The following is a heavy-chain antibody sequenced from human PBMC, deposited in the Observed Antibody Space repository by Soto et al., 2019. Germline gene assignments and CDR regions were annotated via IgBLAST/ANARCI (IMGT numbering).Heavy chain of an antibody. Sequence: EVQLVESGGGLVKPGGSLRLSCAVSGLTFTDAWVDWVRQAPGKGLEWVGRIRSRADGGTTDLAAPVKGRFIISRDDSKNTLYLQMNGLKTEDTAVYYCATPPGYWGAAPLAFWGQGTLVTVSS. CDR3: ATPPGYWGAAPLAF. V-gene: IGHV3-15*07. CDR1: GLTFTDAW. J-gene: IGHJ4*02. D-gene: IGHD7-27*01. CDR2: IRSRADGGTT.